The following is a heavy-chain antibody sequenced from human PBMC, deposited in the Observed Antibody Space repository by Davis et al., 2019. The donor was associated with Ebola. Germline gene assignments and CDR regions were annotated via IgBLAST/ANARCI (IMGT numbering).Heavy chain of an antibody. D-gene: IGHD2-2*01. J-gene: IGHJ4*02. CDR1: GFTFSNYW. CDR3: ARGSRTSEIY. CDR2: IRPDGSEK. Sequence: GGSLRLSCAASGFTFSNYWMSWVRQTPGKGLEWLTNIRPDGSEKQYVDSVKGRFTVSRDNAKNSVFLQMNSLSAEDTAVYYCARGSRTSEIYWGQGTLVTVSS. V-gene: IGHV3-7*01.